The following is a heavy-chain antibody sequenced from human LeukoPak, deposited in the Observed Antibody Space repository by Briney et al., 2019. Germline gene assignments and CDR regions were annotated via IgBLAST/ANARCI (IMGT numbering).Heavy chain of an antibody. Sequence: SETLSLTCTVSGGSISAYYWSWIRQPPGKGLEWIGYIYYSGSTNYNPSLKSRVTISVDASKNQFSLKLSSVTAADTAVYYCARPLIVGSKGAFDIWGQGTMVTVSS. V-gene: IGHV4-59*08. CDR1: GGSISAYY. CDR2: IYYSGST. CDR3: ARPLIVGSKGAFDI. D-gene: IGHD3-22*01. J-gene: IGHJ3*02.